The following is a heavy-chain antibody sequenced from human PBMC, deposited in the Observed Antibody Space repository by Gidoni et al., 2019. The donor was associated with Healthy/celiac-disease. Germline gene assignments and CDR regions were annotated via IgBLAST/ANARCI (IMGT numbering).Heavy chain of an antibody. CDR1: GFSLSTSGVG. CDR2: IYWNDDK. V-gene: IGHV2-5*01. Sequence: QITLKESGPTLVNPTQTLTLTCTFSGFSLSTSGVGVGWIRQPPGKALEWLALIYWNDDKRYSPSLKSRLTITKDTSKNQVVLTMTNMDPVDTATYYCAHGNGIAAAGTIYFDYWGQGTLVTVSS. J-gene: IGHJ4*02. CDR3: AHGNGIAAAGTIYFDY. D-gene: IGHD6-13*01.